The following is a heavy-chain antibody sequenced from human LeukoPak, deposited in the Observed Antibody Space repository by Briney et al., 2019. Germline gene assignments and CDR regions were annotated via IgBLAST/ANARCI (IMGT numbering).Heavy chain of an antibody. CDR2: IRDKANSSPP. CDR1: GYSFTSYW. CDR3: TRPNRGNWFDP. Sequence: GESLKISCKGSGYSFTSYWIGWVRQAPGKGPEWVGRIRDKANSSPPVYAASVQGRFTIFRDDSKNTAYLQMDSLKTDDTAVYYCTRPNRGNWFDPWGQGTLVTVSS. V-gene: IGHV3-73*01. J-gene: IGHJ5*02.